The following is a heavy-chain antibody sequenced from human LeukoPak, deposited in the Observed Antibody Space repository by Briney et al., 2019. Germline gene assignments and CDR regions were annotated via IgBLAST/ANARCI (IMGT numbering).Heavy chain of an antibody. D-gene: IGHD3-9*01. CDR1: GFTFSSYA. J-gene: IGHJ4*02. Sequence: GGTLRLSCAASGFTFSSYAMSWVRQAPGKGLEWVSLISGTGGSTYYADSVKGRFTISRDNSKNMLYLQMNSLRGEDTAVYYRARDLGTAWYFVGYFDYWGQGTLVTVSS. CDR2: ISGTGGST. V-gene: IGHV3-23*01. CDR3: ARDLGTAWYFVGYFDY.